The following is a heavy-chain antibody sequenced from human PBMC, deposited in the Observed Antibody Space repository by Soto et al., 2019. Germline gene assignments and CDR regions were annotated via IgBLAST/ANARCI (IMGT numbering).Heavy chain of an antibody. J-gene: IGHJ6*02. Sequence: GGSLRLSCAASGFTFSPYGMHWVRQAPGKGLEWVAVISYDGNNKYYADSVKGRFTISRDTSKDTLYLQMNYLRLEDTAAYYCVRDALNSGTYVGRYGMDVWGQGTTVTVSS. CDR1: GFTFSPYG. CDR3: VRDALNSGTYVGRYGMDV. D-gene: IGHD1-26*01. CDR2: ISYDGNNK. V-gene: IGHV3-30*03.